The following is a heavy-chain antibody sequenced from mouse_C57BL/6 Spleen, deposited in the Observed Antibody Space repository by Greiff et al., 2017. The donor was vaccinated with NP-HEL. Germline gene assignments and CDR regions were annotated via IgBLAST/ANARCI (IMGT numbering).Heavy chain of an antibody. V-gene: IGHV1-81*01. D-gene: IGHD2-3*01. CDR1: GYTFTSYG. Sequence: QVQLKQSGAELARPGASVKLSCKASGYTFTSYGISWVKQRTGQGLEWIGEIYPRSGNTYYNEKFKGKATLTADKSSSTAYMELRSLTSEDSAVYFCARDDGYYGAMDYWGRGTSVTVAS. J-gene: IGHJ4*01. CDR3: ARDDGYYGAMDY. CDR2: IYPRSGNT.